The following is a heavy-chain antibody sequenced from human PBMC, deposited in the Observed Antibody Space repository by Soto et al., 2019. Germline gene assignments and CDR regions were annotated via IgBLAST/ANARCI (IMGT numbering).Heavy chain of an antibody. Sequence: GASVKVSCKASGGTFSSYAISWVRQAPGQGLEWMGGIIPIFGTANYAQKFQGRVTITADEPTSTAYMELSSLRSEDTAVYYCARSFRPTFTQDYGGIESPYYYYYGMDVWGQGTTVTVSS. CDR2: IIPIFGTA. J-gene: IGHJ6*02. D-gene: IGHD4-17*01. V-gene: IGHV1-69*13. CDR1: GGTFSSYA. CDR3: ARSFRPTFTQDYGGIESPYYYYYGMDV.